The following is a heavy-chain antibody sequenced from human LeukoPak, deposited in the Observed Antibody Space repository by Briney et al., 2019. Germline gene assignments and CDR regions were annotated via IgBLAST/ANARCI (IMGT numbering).Heavy chain of an antibody. J-gene: IGHJ4*02. V-gene: IGHV3-48*04. D-gene: IGHD5-18*01. CDR1: GFTFSSYN. CDR3: ARSRAFSYGSFDY. Sequence: GGSLRLSCAASGFTFSSYNMNWVRQAPGKGLEWVSHTSSSSSTIYYADSVKGRFTISRDNAKNSLYLQMNSLRAEDTAVYYCARSRAFSYGSFDYWGQGTLVTVSS. CDR2: TSSSSSTI.